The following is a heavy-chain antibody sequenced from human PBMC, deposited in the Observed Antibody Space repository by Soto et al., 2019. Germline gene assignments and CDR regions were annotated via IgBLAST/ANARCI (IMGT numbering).Heavy chain of an antibody. J-gene: IGHJ5*02. CDR1: GFTFSSYW. CDR3: ARDNRITIFGVVITHSHWFDP. Sequence: EVQLVESGGGLVQPRGSLRLSCAASGFTFSSYWMSWVRQAPGKGLEWVANIKQDGSEKYYVDSVKGRFTISRDNAKNSLYLQMNSLRAEYTAVYYCARDNRITIFGVVITHSHWFDPWGQGTLVTVSS. D-gene: IGHD3-3*01. CDR2: IKQDGSEK. V-gene: IGHV3-7*01.